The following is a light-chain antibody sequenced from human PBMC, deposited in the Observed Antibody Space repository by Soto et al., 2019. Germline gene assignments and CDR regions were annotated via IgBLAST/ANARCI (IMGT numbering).Light chain of an antibody. Sequence: QSVLTQPPSVSGAPGQRVTIGCIGSSSNIGAGYVVHWYQQLPGTAPKLLIYDNTNRPSGVPDRFSGSKSATSASLAITGLQAEDDADYFCQSFDSSLSGVIFGGGTKLTVL. J-gene: IGLJ2*01. V-gene: IGLV1-40*01. CDR3: QSFDSSLSGVI. CDR1: SSNIGAGYV. CDR2: DNT.